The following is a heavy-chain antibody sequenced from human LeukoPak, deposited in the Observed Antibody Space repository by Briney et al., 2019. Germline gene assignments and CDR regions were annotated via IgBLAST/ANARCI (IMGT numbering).Heavy chain of an antibody. CDR1: GYTFTSYA. CDR2: INAGNGNT. Sequence: ASVKVSCKASGYTFTSYAMHWVRQAPGQRLEWMGWINAGNGNTKYSQKFQGRVTIARDTSASTAYMELSSLRSEDTAVYYCARDSGWYYFDYWGQGTLVTVSS. J-gene: IGHJ4*02. CDR3: ARDSGWYYFDY. D-gene: IGHD6-19*01. V-gene: IGHV1-3*01.